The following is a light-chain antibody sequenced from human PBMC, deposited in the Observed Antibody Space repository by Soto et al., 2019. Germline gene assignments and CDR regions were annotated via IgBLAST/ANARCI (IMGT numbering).Light chain of an antibody. CDR2: SAS. V-gene: IGKV1-27*01. Sequence: DIQMTQSPSSLSASVGDRVTITCRASQDISVYLAWYQQKPGKVPKLLIYSASTLQSGVPSRFSGSGSGTEFTLTISELESEKVATYFWEKFYHSPLTFGQGTRLEIK. CDR1: QDISVY. J-gene: IGKJ5*01. CDR3: EKFYHSPLT.